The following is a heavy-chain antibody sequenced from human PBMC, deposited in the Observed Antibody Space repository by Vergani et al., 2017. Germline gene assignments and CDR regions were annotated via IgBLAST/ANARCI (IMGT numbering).Heavy chain of an antibody. D-gene: IGHD3-10*01. V-gene: IGHV1-69*01. J-gene: IGHJ1*01. Sequence: QVQLVQSGAEVKKPGSSVKVSCKASGGTFSSYAISWVRQAPGQGLEWMGGIIPIFGTANYAQKFQGRVTITADESTSTAYMELSSLRSEDTAVYYCARRVYYGSGSYYPAEYCQHWGQDPLVTVSS. CDR2: IIPIFGTA. CDR1: GGTFSSYA. CDR3: ARRVYYGSGSYYPAEYCQH.